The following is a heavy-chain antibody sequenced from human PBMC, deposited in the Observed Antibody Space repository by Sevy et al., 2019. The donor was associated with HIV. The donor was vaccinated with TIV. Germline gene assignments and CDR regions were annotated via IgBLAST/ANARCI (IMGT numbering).Heavy chain of an antibody. V-gene: IGHV1-24*01. CDR2: FDPEDGET. J-gene: IGHJ4*02. Sequence: ASVKVSCKVSGKSLTAFSMHWVRQVPGKGLEWMGSFDPEDGETIYAQKLQGRLTMTEDTSTDTAYMELSRLRSEDTAVYYCATTKDYYETSGSPFDYWGQGTLVTVSS. CDR3: ATTKDYYETSGSPFDY. D-gene: IGHD3-22*01. CDR1: GKSLTAFS.